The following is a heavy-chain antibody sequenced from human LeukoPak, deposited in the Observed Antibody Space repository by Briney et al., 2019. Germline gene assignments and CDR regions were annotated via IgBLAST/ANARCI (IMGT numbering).Heavy chain of an antibody. CDR3: ARDDY. CDR1: GFTFSSYS. CDR2: IYSGGST. Sequence: GGSLRLSCAASGFTFSSYSMNWVRKAPGKGLEWVSVIYSGGSTYYADFVKGRFTISRDNSKNTLYLQMNSLRAEDTAVYYCARDDYWGQGTLVTVSS. J-gene: IGHJ4*02. V-gene: IGHV3-53*01.